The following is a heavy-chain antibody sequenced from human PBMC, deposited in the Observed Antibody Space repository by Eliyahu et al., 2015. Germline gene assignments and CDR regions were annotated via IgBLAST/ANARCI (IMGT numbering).Heavy chain of an antibody. V-gene: IGHV3-21*01. Sequence: EVQLVESGGGLVKPGGSLRLSCAASGFTFXSYSXNWVRQAPGKGLEWVSSISSSSSYIYYADSVKGRFTISRDNAKNSLYLQMNSLRAEDTAVYYCARVNSRGSGSNDFDYWGQGTLVTVSS. CDR2: ISSSSSYI. CDR1: GFTFXSYS. J-gene: IGHJ4*02. CDR3: ARVNSRGSGSNDFDY. D-gene: IGHD3-10*01.